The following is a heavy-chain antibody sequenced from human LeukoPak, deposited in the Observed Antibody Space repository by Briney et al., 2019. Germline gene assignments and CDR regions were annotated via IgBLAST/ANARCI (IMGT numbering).Heavy chain of an antibody. Sequence: GESLKISCKGSGYSFTSYWIGWVRQMPGKGLERMGIIYPGDSDTRYSPSFQGQVTISADKSISTACLQWSSLKASDTAMYYCASLRVGATGEDWFDPWGQGTLVTVSS. CDR3: ASLRVGATGEDWFDP. J-gene: IGHJ5*02. V-gene: IGHV5-51*01. D-gene: IGHD1-26*01. CDR2: IYPGDSDT. CDR1: GYSFTSYW.